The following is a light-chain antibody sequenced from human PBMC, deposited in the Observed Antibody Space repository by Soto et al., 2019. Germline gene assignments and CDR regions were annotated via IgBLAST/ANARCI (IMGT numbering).Light chain of an antibody. CDR1: RAKNGSNT. Sequence: QSVLTQPPSVSGAPGQKVTISCSGSRAKNGSNTVNWYQHLPGTVPKLLIYSNNQRPSGVPDRFSGSKSGTSASLAISGLQSEDEADYYCAAWEDSLNPSFVFGTGTKVTVL. CDR2: SNN. J-gene: IGLJ1*01. CDR3: AAWEDSLNPSFV. V-gene: IGLV1-44*01.